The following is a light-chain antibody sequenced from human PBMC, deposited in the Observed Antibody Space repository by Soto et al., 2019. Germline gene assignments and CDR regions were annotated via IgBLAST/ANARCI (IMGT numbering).Light chain of an antibody. V-gene: IGKV3-20*01. CDR3: QQYGGSSRT. CDR2: ETY. J-gene: IGKJ1*01. Sequence: IVLTQSPDTLSLSPGERVTLSCRASQSVRNNYLAWYQQKPGQAPRLLIYETYRRATGIPDRFSGSGSGIDFTLTISRLEPEDFAVYLCQQYGGSSRTFGLRTKV. CDR1: QSVRNNY.